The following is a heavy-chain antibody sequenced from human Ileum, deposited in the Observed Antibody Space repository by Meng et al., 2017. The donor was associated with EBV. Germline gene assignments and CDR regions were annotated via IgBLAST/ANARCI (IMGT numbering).Heavy chain of an antibody. J-gene: IGHJ4*02. CDR1: GASVTSSGYY. D-gene: IGHD1-26*01. CDR2: VNYNGDS. CDR3: ARDLRVGGAFDY. V-gene: IGHV4-61*08. Sequence: QVPLPQSGPGLVRPSETLSLTCTVSGASVTSSGYYWSWLRQSPGKGLEWLGYVNYNGDSTYNPSLKSRVTIFIDTSKKQFYLNLTSATAADTAIYYCARDLRVGGAFDYWGQGTLVTVSS.